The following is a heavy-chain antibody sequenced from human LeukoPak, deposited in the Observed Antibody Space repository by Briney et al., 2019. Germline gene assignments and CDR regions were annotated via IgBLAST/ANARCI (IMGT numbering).Heavy chain of an antibody. J-gene: IGHJ4*02. CDR3: ERGFCTSASCYGSY. CDR1: GFTFRSYT. CDR2: LSISSISI. Sequence: GGALRLSCVPSGFTFRSYTMNWGSEAPGKGLWWGSSLSISSISIYYADSVKGRFTISRENAKKSLYLQMNSLRAEDTAMYYCERGFCTSASCYGSYWGQGTLVTASS. D-gene: IGHD2-2*01. V-gene: IGHV3-21*01.